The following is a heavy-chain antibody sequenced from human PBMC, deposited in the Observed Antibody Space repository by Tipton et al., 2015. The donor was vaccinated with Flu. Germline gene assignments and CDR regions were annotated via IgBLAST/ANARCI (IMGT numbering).Heavy chain of an antibody. V-gene: IGHV4-34*01. D-gene: IGHD5-12*01. CDR3: ARDLRGYSGYTGGDAFDL. J-gene: IGHJ3*01. Sequence: TLSLTCAVHGGSFSGYYWSWIRQPPGKGLEWIGEINHSGSTNYNPSLKSRVTISGDTSKNHFSLRLSSATAADTALYYCARDLRGYSGYTGGDAFDLWGPGIMVTVSS. CDR2: INHSGST. CDR1: GGSFSGYY.